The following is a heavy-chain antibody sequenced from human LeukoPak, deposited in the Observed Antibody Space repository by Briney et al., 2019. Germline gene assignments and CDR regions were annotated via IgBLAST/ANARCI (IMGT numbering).Heavy chain of an antibody. CDR3: ATPGYCSSTSCYQGVRAFDI. Sequence: ASVKVSCKVSGYTLTELSMHWVRQAPGKGLEWMGGFDPEDGETIYAQKFQGRVTMTEDTSTDTAYMELSSLRSEDTAVYYCATPGYCSSTSCYQGVRAFDIWGQGTMVTVSS. D-gene: IGHD2-2*01. V-gene: IGHV1-24*01. CDR2: FDPEDGET. CDR1: GYTLTELS. J-gene: IGHJ3*02.